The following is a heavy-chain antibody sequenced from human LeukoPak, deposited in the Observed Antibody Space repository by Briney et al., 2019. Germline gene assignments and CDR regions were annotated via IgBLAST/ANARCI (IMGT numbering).Heavy chain of an antibody. CDR2: ISDTGKT. D-gene: IGHD3-22*01. V-gene: IGHV4-59*01. CDR3: ATGYYEPFAT. J-gene: IGHJ5*02. CDR1: GASPSSYY. Sequence: PSETLSLTCNVSGASPSSYYWDWLRQSPGRGLEWIGYISDTGKTDSNPSLKSRVTISLATSKNQFSLRLTSVTAADSAVYFCATGYYEPFATWGPGIMVSVSS.